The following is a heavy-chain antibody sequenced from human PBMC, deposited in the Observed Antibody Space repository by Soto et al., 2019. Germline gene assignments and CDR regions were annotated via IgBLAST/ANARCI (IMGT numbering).Heavy chain of an antibody. CDR1: GFTFSSYA. Sequence: QVQLVESGGGVVQPGRSLRLSCAVSGFTFSSYAMHWVRQAPGKGLEWVAGLSYDGANKFYADSVKGRFTISRDNSKNALFLQMNGLRPDDTSVYYCARSGLIDGGFGEWAALDGYWGQGTLVTVSS. J-gene: IGHJ4*02. D-gene: IGHD3-16*01. V-gene: IGHV3-30-3*01. CDR3: ARSGLIDGGFGEWAALDGY. CDR2: LSYDGANK.